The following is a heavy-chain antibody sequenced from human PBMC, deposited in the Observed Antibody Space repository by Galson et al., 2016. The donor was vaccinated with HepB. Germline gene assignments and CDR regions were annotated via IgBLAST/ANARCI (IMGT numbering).Heavy chain of an antibody. CDR1: GFTSSNYW. D-gene: IGHD1-26*01. CDR3: GRGSYGSWGAVWY. CDR2: INSDGSSI. V-gene: IGHV3-74*01. Sequence: SLRLSCAASGFTSSNYWMHWVRQAPGKGLVWVSRINSDGSSISYGDSVKGRFTISRDNAKNTLYMQMNSLRAEDTAVYYCGRGSYGSWGAVWYWGQGTLVTGSS. J-gene: IGHJ4*02.